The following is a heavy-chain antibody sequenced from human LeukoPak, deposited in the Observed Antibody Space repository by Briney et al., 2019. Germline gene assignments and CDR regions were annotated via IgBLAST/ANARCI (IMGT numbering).Heavy chain of an antibody. CDR1: GGSISSYY. CDR3: ARASGDHRLDY. CDR2: IPNSGST. Sequence: SETLSLTCTVSGGSISSYYWSWMRQPPGKGLEWIGYIPNSGSTNYNPSLKSRVTISVDTSKNQFSLKLSSVTAADTAVYYCARASGDHRLDYWGQGTLVTVSS. D-gene: IGHD3-10*01. J-gene: IGHJ4*02. V-gene: IGHV4-59*01.